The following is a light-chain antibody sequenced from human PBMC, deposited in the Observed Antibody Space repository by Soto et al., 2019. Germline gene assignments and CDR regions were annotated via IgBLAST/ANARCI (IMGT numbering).Light chain of an antibody. Sequence: EIVLTQSPGTLSLSPWERATLSCRASQSVSSSYLAWYQQKHGQAPRLLIYGASSRATGIPDRFSGSGSGTDFTLTISRLEPEDFAVYYCQQYGSSPPFTFGPGNKVDIK. CDR2: GAS. J-gene: IGKJ3*01. CDR1: QSVSSSY. CDR3: QQYGSSPPFT. V-gene: IGKV3-20*01.